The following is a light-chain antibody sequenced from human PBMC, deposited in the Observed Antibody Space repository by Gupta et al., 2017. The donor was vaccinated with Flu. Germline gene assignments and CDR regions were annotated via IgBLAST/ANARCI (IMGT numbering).Light chain of an antibody. CDR3: QHYSAFPYT. CDR2: LTS. J-gene: IGKJ2*01. Sequence: MTQSPSTLSASIGDRVTISCRASQTISPYLAWYQQKPGKAPKLLIYLTSTLESGVPSRFSGSGSGTDFTLTISSLQSDDFGTYYCQHYSAFPYTFGPGTNVEIK. V-gene: IGKV1-5*03. CDR1: QTISPY.